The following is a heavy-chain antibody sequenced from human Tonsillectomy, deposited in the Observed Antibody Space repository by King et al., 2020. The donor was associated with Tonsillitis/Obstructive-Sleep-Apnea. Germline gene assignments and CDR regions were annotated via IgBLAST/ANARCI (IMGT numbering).Heavy chain of an antibody. D-gene: IGHD5-12*01. Sequence: VQLVESGGGVVQPGRSLRLSCAASGFTFSSYGMHWVRQAPGKGLEWVAVIWYDGTNEYYADSVKGRFTISRDNSKKTLYLQMNNLRVEDTAMYYCARDQGGYDSVYFDYCGQGTLVTISP. CDR3: ARDQGGYDSVYFDY. V-gene: IGHV3-33*01. J-gene: IGHJ4*02. CDR2: IWYDGTNE. CDR1: GFTFSSYG.